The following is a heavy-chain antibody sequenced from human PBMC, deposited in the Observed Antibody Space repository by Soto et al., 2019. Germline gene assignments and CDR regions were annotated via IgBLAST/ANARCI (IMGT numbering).Heavy chain of an antibody. Sequence: QVQLQQWGAGLLEPSETLSLTCAVYGGSFSGYYWSWIRQPPGKGLEWIGEIHHSGNTNYNPSITSRVTMSLDKPQNHFSLRRSSVTAPDTAVYYCASQGLPYLDCSPTPLEPMDVWGKGTTVTVSS. CDR2: IHHSGNT. D-gene: IGHD3-9*01. V-gene: IGHV4-34*01. CDR3: ASQGLPYLDCSPTPLEPMDV. J-gene: IGHJ6*03. CDR1: GGSFSGYY.